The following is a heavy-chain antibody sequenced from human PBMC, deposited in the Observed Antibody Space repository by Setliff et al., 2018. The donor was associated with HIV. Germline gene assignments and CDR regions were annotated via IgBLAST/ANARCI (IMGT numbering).Heavy chain of an antibody. J-gene: IGHJ2*01. D-gene: IGHD3-10*01. CDR3: VRDTADGSGGRTYWYFDL. CDR1: GGSFSGYY. V-gene: IGHV4-34*01. CDR2: IYHSEYT. Sequence: SETLSLTCAVYGGSFSGYYWSWIRQPPGKGLEWIGEIYHSEYTNYNPSLKSRVTISVDTSRNEFSLKLSSVTAADTAVYYCVRDTADGSGGRTYWYFDLWGRGTLVTVSS.